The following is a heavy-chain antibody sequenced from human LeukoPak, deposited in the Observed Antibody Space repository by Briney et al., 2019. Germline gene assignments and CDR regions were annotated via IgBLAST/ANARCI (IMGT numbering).Heavy chain of an antibody. CDR1: GGSISSYY. D-gene: IGHD6-19*01. Sequence: SETLSLTCTVSGGSISSYYWSWIRQPPGKGLEWIGYIYYSGSTNYNPSLKSRVTISVDTSKNQFSLKLSSVTAADTAVYYCARSPHYPNSGWLGSWFDPWGQGTLVTVSS. CDR2: IYYSGST. J-gene: IGHJ5*02. V-gene: IGHV4-59*08. CDR3: ARSPHYPNSGWLGSWFDP.